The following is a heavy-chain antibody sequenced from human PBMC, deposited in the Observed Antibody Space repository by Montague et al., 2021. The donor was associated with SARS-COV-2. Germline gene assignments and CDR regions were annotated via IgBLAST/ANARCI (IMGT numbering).Heavy chain of an antibody. Sequence: PALVKPTQTLTLTCTFSGFSLSTSGVGVAWIRQPPGKALEWLAIIYWDDDRRYSPSLESGLTITEDTPKNQVVLTMTDMDPGDTATYYCVYSNKPRRSGSCYGSRCYHFDSWGQGALVTVSS. CDR3: VYSNKPRRSGSCYGSRCYHFDS. J-gene: IGHJ4*02. CDR2: IYWDDDR. D-gene: IGHD3-22*01. V-gene: IGHV2-5*02. CDR1: GFSLSTSGVG.